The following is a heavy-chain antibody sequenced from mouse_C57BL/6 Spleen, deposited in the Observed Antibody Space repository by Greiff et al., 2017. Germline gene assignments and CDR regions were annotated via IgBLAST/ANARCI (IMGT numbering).Heavy chain of an antibody. V-gene: IGHV1-61*01. Sequence: QVHVKQPGAELVRPGSSVKLSCKASGYTFTSYWMDWVKQRPGQGLEWIGNIYPSDSETHYNQKFKDKATLTVDKSSSTAYMQLSSLTSEDSAVYYCARHPPYDYDGDWYFDVWGTGTTVTVSS. CDR1: GYTFTSYW. D-gene: IGHD2-4*01. J-gene: IGHJ1*03. CDR2: IYPSDSET. CDR3: ARHPPYDYDGDWYFDV.